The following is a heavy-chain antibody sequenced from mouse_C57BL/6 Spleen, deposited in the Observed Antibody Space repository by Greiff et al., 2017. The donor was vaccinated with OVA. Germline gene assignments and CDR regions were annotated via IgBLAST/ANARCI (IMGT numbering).Heavy chain of an antibody. V-gene: IGHV1-66*01. CDR1: GYSFTSYY. CDR3: AREDWDY. D-gene: IGHD4-1*01. Sequence: QVQLKESGPELVKPGASVQISCKASGYSFTSYYIHWVKQRPGQGLEWIGWIYPGSGNTKYNEKFKGKATLTADTSSSTAYMQLSSLTSEDSAVYYCAREDWDYWGQGTTLTVSS. J-gene: IGHJ2*01. CDR2: IYPGSGNT.